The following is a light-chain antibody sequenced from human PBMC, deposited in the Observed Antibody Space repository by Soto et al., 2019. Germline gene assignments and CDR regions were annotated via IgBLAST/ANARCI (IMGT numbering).Light chain of an antibody. J-gene: IGLJ3*02. Sequence: QSALTQPASVSGSPGQSITISCTGTRSDVGGYNHVSWYQQHPGKAPKLMIYDVNKRPSGVSNHFSGSKFGNTASLTISGLQVEDEADYYCCSYAGSSTWVFGGGTMLTVL. CDR1: RSDVGGYNH. V-gene: IGLV2-23*02. CDR2: DVN. CDR3: CSYAGSSTWV.